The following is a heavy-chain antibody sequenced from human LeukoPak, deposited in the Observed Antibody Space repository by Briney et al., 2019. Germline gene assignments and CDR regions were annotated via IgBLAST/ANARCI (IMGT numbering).Heavy chain of an antibody. CDR3: ARDRIYDSNKQGWFDP. CDR2: INSDGSST. D-gene: IGHD3-22*01. CDR1: GFTFSSYG. J-gene: IGHJ5*02. Sequence: GGSLRLSCAASGFTFSSYGMHWVRQALGKGLEWVSRINSDGSSTNYADAVKGRFTISRDNAENTLYLQMNSLRPEDTAVYYCARDRIYDSNKQGWFDPWGQGILVTVSS. V-gene: IGHV3-74*01.